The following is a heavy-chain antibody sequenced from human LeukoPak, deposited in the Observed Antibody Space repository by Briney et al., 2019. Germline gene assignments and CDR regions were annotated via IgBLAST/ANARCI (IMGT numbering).Heavy chain of an antibody. CDR3: AKDEYCSGGSCYSLPPNWFDP. CDR2: ISGSGGST. D-gene: IGHD2-15*01. J-gene: IGHJ5*02. Sequence: GGSLRLSCAASGFTFSSYAMTWVRQAPGKGLEWVSTISGSGGSTYYADSVKGRFTISRDNSKNTLYLQMNSLRAEDTAVYYCAKDEYCSGGSCYSLPPNWFDPWGQGTLVTVSS. V-gene: IGHV3-23*01. CDR1: GFTFSSYA.